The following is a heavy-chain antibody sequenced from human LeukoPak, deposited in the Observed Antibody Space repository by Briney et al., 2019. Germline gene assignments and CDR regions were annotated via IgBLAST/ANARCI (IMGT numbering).Heavy chain of an antibody. J-gene: IGHJ5*02. CDR3: AKTGYGDYVSIDWFDP. Sequence: GGSLRLSCAASGFTFSIHAMHWVRQAPGKGLEWLAYISYDGRTDYHADSVKGRFSISRDNSKNTLYLQMNSLRAEDTAVYYCAKTGYGDYVSIDWFDPWGQGTLVTVSS. D-gene: IGHD4-17*01. V-gene: IGHV3-30*18. CDR1: GFTFSIHA. CDR2: ISYDGRTD.